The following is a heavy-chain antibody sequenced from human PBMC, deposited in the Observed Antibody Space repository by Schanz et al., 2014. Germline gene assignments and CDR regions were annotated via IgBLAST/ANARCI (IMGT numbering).Heavy chain of an antibody. V-gene: IGHV1-18*01. D-gene: IGHD1-1*01. CDR1: GYTFTAYG. J-gene: IGHJ6*03. CDR3: ARDHVATTDYGCFFYYLDV. Sequence: VQSLHSGTEVQKLGASVTVSCQTSGYTFTAYGINWARQAPGQGLEWIGWISAQTGDTRYAQKMQGRVTMTRDVSSTTAFLELRSLRYDDAAVYYCARDHVATTDYGCFFYYLDVWATGITVIVSS. CDR2: ISAQTGDT.